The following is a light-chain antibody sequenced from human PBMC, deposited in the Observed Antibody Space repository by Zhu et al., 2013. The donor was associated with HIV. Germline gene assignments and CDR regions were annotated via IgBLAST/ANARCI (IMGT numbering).Light chain of an antibody. CDR2: DAS. V-gene: IGKV1-5*01. J-gene: IGKJ1*01. CDR1: QSISNS. CDR3: QQYISYWT. Sequence: DIQLTQSPSTLSASVGDRVTLTCRASQSISNSLAWYQQKPGKAPKLLIYDASSLETGVPPRFSGSGSGTEFTLTISSLQPDDFASYFCQQYISYWTFGQGTKVEMK.